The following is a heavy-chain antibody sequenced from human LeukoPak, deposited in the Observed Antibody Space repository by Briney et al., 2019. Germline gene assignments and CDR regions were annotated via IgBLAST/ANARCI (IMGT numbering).Heavy chain of an antibody. D-gene: IGHD3-3*01. CDR1: GYTFTSYG. Sequence: SVKVSCKASGYTFTSYGISWVRQAPGQGLEWMGGIVPIFGTANYAQKFQGRVTITADESTSTAYMELSSLRSEDTAVYYCARDVYYDFWSGYPINGMDVWGQGTTVTVSS. V-gene: IGHV1-69*13. J-gene: IGHJ6*02. CDR2: IVPIFGTA. CDR3: ARDVYYDFWSGYPINGMDV.